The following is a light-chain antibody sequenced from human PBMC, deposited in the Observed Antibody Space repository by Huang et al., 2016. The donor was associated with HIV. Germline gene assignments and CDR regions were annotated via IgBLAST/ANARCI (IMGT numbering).Light chain of an antibody. CDR2: DSS. CDR1: QSVRYY. V-gene: IGKV3-11*01. CDR3: QQRSDWPAIT. J-gene: IGKJ5*01. Sequence: EIVLTQSPATLSLSPGESATLSCRASQSVRYYLVWYQQKPGQAPRLLIYDSSNRATGIPARFSGSGSDTDFTLIIGSLEPEDSAVYYCQQRSDWPAITFGQGTRLEIK.